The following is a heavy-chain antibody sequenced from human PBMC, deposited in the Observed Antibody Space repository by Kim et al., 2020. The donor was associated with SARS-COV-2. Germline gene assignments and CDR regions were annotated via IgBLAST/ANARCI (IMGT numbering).Heavy chain of an antibody. CDR3: ARGGVYYDIRSGGMDV. D-gene: IGHD3-9*01. Sequence: SETLSLTCTVSGGSISSGGYYWSWIRQHPGKGLEWIGYIYYSGSTYYNPSLKSRVTISVDTSKNQFSLKLSSVTAADTAVYYCARGGVYYDIRSGGMDVWGQGTTVTVSS. CDR1: GGSISSGGYY. V-gene: IGHV4-31*03. CDR2: IYYSGST. J-gene: IGHJ6*02.